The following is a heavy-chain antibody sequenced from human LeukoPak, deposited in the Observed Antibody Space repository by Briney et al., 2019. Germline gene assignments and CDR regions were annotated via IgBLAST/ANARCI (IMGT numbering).Heavy chain of an antibody. CDR2: INHSGST. Sequence: SETMSHTCAVYGGSFSGYYWSWIRQSPGKGLEWIGEINHSGSTNYNPSLKSRVTISVDTSKNQFSLKLSSVTAADTAVYYCARGVVAATRYYYYYYMDVWGKGTTVTVSS. CDR3: ARGVVAATRYYYYYYMDV. V-gene: IGHV4-34*01. CDR1: GGSFSGYY. D-gene: IGHD2-15*01. J-gene: IGHJ6*03.